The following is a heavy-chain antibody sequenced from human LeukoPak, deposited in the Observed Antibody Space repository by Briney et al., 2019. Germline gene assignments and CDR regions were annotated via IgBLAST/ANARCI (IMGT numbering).Heavy chain of an antibody. CDR2: IIPIFGTA. D-gene: IGHD3-22*01. V-gene: IGHV1-69*13. CDR1: GGTFSSYA. Sequence: SVKVSCKASGGTFSSYAISWVRQAPGQGLEWMGGIIPIFGTATYAQKFQGSVTITADESTSTASMALTRLRSDATASSYFTRGNRLVRPPYYYDSSGYYWGAFDIWGQGTMVTVPS. J-gene: IGHJ3*02. CDR3: TRGNRLVRPPYYYDSSGYYWGAFDI.